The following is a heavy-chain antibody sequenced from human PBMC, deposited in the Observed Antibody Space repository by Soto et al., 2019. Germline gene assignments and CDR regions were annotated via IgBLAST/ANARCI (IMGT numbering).Heavy chain of an antibody. Sequence: SETLSLTCSVSGDAISNFYWSWIRQPPGKGLEWIGYIYFNGNTNYNPSLKRRVTISIDTSKKQISLNLTSVTDADTAVYYCASVTFGGVVLAHWGQGTLVTVSS. V-gene: IGHV4-59*01. J-gene: IGHJ4*02. D-gene: IGHD3-16*01. CDR3: ASVTFGGVVLAH. CDR2: IYFNGNT. CDR1: GDAISNFY.